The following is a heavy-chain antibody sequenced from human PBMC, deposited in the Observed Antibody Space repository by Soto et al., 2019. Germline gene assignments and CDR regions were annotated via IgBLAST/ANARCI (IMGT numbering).Heavy chain of an antibody. CDR2: INGYNGDT. Sequence: QGQMVQSGDEVKKPGASVKVSCKASGYTFSSYGITWVRQAPGQGLAWMEWINGYNGDTNYAQKFQGRATMTTDTSTSTAYMELRSLRSDDTAVYYCAKVSNTWYHYYGMDVWGQGTTVTVSS. V-gene: IGHV1-18*04. D-gene: IGHD2-2*01. CDR1: GYTFSSYG. CDR3: AKVSNTWYHYYGMDV. J-gene: IGHJ6*02.